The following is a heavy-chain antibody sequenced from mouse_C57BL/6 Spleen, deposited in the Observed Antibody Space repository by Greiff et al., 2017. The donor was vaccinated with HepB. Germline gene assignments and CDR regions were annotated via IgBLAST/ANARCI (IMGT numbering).Heavy chain of an antibody. D-gene: IGHD1-1*01. V-gene: IGHV1-42*01. CDR3: SYYGSSYGYAMDY. CDR1: GYSFTGYY. J-gene: IGHJ4*01. CDR2: INPSTGGT. Sequence: EVQLQQSGPELVKPGASVKISCKASGYSFTGYYMNWVKQSPEKSLEWIGEINPSTGGTTYNQKFKAKATLTVDKSSSTAYMQLKSLTSEYYAVYYCSYYGSSYGYAMDYWGQGTSVTVSS.